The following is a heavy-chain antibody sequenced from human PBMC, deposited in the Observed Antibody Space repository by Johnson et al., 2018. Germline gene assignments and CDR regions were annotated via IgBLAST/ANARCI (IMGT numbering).Heavy chain of an antibody. CDR3: ARGIALPSAIVHFYYGVDV. J-gene: IGHJ6*02. D-gene: IGHD2-2*02. Sequence: VQLVESGGGLVQPGRSLRLSCTASGFTFGDYAMSWFRQAPGKGLEWVGFIRSKAYGGTTEYAASVNGRFPIPRDDSKRIPYLQMNSLKTEDTAGYYCARGIALPSAIVHFYYGVDVWGQGTTVTVSS. CDR1: GFTFGDYA. CDR2: IRSKAYGGTT. V-gene: IGHV3-49*03.